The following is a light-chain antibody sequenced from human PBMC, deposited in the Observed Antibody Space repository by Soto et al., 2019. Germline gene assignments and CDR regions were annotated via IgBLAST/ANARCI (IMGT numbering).Light chain of an antibody. CDR2: GAS. V-gene: IGKV3-15*01. Sequence: EIVMTQSPATLSVSPGERATVSCRASQTVSGNLAWYQQRPGQAPRLLMYGASTRATGVPARFSGSGSGTEFTLTISSLQSEDFAVYYCQHCQPYGDSPPLTFGGGTKGDIK. CDR1: QTVSGN. J-gene: IGKJ4*01. CDR3: QHCQPYGDSPPLT.